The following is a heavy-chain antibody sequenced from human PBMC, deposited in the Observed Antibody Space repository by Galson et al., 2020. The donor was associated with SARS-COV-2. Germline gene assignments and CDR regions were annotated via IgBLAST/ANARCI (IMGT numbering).Heavy chain of an antibody. CDR2: IYYSGST. J-gene: IGHJ6*02. CDR3: ARRDRGIGYYYGMDV. CDR1: GGSISSYY. Sequence: ETSETLSLTCTVSGGSISSYYWSWIRQPPGKGLEWIGYIYYSGSTNYNPSLKSRVTISVDTSKNQFSLKLSSVTAADTAVYYCARRDRGIGYYYGMDVWGQGTTVTVSS. V-gene: IGHV4-59*08. D-gene: IGHD3-10*01.